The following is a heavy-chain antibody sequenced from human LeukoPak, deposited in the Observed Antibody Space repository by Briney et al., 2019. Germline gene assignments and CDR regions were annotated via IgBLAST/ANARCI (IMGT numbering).Heavy chain of an antibody. CDR2: INQDGSKK. CDR3: AEGTTG. V-gene: IGHV3-7*01. Sequence: GGSLRLSCAASGLTLSRYWMTWVRQAPGKGLEWVANINQDGSKKYYVDSVKGRFTISRDNAKNSLYLQMNSLRVEDTALYYCAEGTTGWGQGTLVTVSS. J-gene: IGHJ1*01. CDR1: GLTLSRYW. D-gene: IGHD1-1*01.